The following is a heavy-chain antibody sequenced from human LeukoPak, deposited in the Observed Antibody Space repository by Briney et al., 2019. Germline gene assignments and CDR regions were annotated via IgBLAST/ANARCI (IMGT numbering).Heavy chain of an antibody. V-gene: IGHV4-31*03. CDR2: IYYSGST. Sequence: PSQTLSLTCTVSADSLSSGGHYWAWIRQFPGKGLEWIGYIYYSGSTYYNPSLKSRVTISVDTSKNQFSLKLSSVTAADTAVYYCARAPDGNRFDYWGQGTLVTVSS. J-gene: IGHJ4*02. CDR3: ARAPDGNRFDY. D-gene: IGHD1-26*01. CDR1: ADSLSSGGHY.